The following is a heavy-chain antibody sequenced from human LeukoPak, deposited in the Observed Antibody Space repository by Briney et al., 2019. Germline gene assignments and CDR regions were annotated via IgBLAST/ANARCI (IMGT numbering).Heavy chain of an antibody. CDR3: ARDGRSDYGGNSVWFDP. J-gene: IGHJ5*02. V-gene: IGHV1-46*01. CDR1: GYTFTSYY. D-gene: IGHD4-23*01. Sequence: GASVKVSCKASGYTFTSYYMHWVRQAPGQGLEWMGIINPSGGSTSYAQKFQGRVTMTRDMSTSTVYMELSSLRSEDTAVYYCARDGRSDYGGNSVWFDPWGQGTLVTVSS. CDR2: INPSGGST.